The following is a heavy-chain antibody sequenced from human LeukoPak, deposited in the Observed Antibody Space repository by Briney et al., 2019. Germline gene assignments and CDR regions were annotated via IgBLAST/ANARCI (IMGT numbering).Heavy chain of an antibody. Sequence: PGRSLRLSCAASGFTFNNYGMHYVRQAPGKGLEWVAVISDDGRNKNYADSVKGRFTISRDSSNNTLYLQMNSLRAEGTGVYFCAKDRETTASGTFDFRGQGTLVTVSS. J-gene: IGHJ4*02. CDR3: AKDRETTASGTFDF. V-gene: IGHV3-30*05. D-gene: IGHD1-1*01. CDR2: ISDDGRNK. CDR1: GFTFNNYG.